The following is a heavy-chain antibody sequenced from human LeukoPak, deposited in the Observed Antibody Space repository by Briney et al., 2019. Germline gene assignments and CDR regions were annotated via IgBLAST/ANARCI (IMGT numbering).Heavy chain of an antibody. CDR2: INSDGSST. D-gene: IGHD4-17*01. J-gene: IGHJ4*02. Sequence: GGSLRLSCAASGFTFSRYWMHWVRHAPGKGLVWVSRINSDGSSTSYADFVTGRFTISRDNAKNTLYLQMNSLRAEDTAVYYCGRAGGSGDYRVDCWGQGTLVTVSS. CDR3: GRAGGSGDYRVDC. V-gene: IGHV3-74*01. CDR1: GFTFSRYW.